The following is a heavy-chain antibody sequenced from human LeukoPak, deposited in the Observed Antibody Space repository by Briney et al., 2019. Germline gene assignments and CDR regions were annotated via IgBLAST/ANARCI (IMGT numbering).Heavy chain of an antibody. CDR3: VRALACSSTSCYEPTYFDS. V-gene: IGHV3-13*01. J-gene: IGHJ4*02. D-gene: IGHD2-2*01. CDR1: GFTFSNYV. CDR2: IGTAGDT. Sequence: PGGSLRLSCAASGFTFSNYVMHWVRQASGKGLEWVSGIGTAGDTYYPGSVKGRFSISRENAKNSLYLRMNGLRAGDTAVYYCVRALACSSTSCYEPTYFDSWGQGTLVTVSS.